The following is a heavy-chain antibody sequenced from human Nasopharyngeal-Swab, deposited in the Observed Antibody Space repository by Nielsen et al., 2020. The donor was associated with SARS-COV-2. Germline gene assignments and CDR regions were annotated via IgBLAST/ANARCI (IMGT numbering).Heavy chain of an antibody. V-gene: IGHV3-30*18. J-gene: IGHJ4*02. CDR2: ISYDGSNK. D-gene: IGHD3-22*01. CDR1: GFTFSSYG. CDR3: AKGSYYYDSSGYYLDY. Sequence: SLKISCAASGFTFSSYGMHWVRHAPGKGLEWVAVISYDGSNKYYADSVKGRFTISRDNSKNTLYLQMNSLRAEDTAVYYCAKGSYYYDSSGYYLDYWGQGTLVTVSS.